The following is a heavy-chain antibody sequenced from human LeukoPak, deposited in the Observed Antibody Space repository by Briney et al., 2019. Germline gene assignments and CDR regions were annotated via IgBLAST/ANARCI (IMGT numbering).Heavy chain of an antibody. CDR3: ARDSGYSYGFSADY. CDR2: IFSGGST. Sequence: GGSLRLSCAASGFTVSSNYMSWVRQAPGRGLEWVSFIFSGGSTYHADSVKGRFTISRDNSKNTLYLQMNSLRAEDTAVYYCARDSGYSYGFSADYWGQGTLVTVSS. V-gene: IGHV3-66*01. J-gene: IGHJ4*02. D-gene: IGHD5-18*01. CDR1: GFTVSSNY.